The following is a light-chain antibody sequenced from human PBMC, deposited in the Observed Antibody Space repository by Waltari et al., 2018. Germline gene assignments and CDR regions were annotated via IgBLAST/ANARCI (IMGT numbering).Light chain of an antibody. CDR2: DVS. CDR3: YSQSCISVIL. J-gene: IGLJ2*01. Sequence: QSALTQPASVSGSPGQSITISCSGSSSDVGGCGSLSWYQDRPGQAPKVIIYDVSNRPSGVSDRFSGSKSGNTASLTISGLQADDEADYYCYSQSCISVILFGGGTKVTVL. V-gene: IGLV2-14*03. CDR1: SSDVGGCGS.